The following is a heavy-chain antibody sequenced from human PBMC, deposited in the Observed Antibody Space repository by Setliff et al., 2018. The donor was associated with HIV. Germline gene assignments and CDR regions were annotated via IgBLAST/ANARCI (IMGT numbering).Heavy chain of an antibody. J-gene: IGHJ5*02. CDR1: GFTFSNYA. CDR3: AKRYGTFGDYVGNRFDP. D-gene: IGHD3-10*01. Sequence: PGGSLRLSCAASGFTFSNYAMSWVRQAPGKGLEWVSGISGSGDTTYYADSVKGRFTISRGNSQNTLYLRMNSLRTEDTAVYYCAKRYGTFGDYVGNRFDPWGQGAL. CDR2: ISGSGDTT. V-gene: IGHV3-23*01.